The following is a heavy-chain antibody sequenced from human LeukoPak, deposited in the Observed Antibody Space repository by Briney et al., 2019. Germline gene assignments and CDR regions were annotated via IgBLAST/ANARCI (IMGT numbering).Heavy chain of an antibody. CDR3: ARGGLRYFDWLLTTSDAFDI. V-gene: IGHV1-69*04. CDR1: GGTFSSYA. D-gene: IGHD3-9*01. CDR2: IIPILGIA. J-gene: IGHJ3*02. Sequence: SVKVSCKASGGTFSSYAISWVRQAPGQGLEWMGRIIPILGIANYAQKFQGRVTITADKSTSTAYMELSSLRSEDTAVYYCARGGLRYFDWLLTTSDAFDIWGQGTMVTVSS.